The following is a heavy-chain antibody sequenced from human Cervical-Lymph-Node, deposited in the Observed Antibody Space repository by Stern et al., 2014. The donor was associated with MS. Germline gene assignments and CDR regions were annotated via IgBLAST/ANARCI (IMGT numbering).Heavy chain of an antibody. V-gene: IGHV3-53*01. CDR2: ITNVGST. D-gene: IGHD1-1*01. CDR3: ARDTSSPERSDW. CDR1: GFTVSRDY. J-gene: IGHJ4*02. Sequence: EVQLVESGGGVIQPGGSLRLSCTASGFTVSRDYMTWVRQAPGKGLEWGSLITNVGSTFYTESVKGRFTIARDDSKNTVYLHMTSLRAEDTAMYYCARDTSSPERSDWWGQGTLVTVSS.